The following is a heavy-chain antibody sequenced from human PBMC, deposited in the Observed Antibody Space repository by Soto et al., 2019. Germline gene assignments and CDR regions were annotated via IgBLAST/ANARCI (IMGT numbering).Heavy chain of an antibody. CDR3: ARGNTAARLAYYYYMDV. V-gene: IGHV4-39*01. J-gene: IGHJ6*03. CDR1: GGSISSSRSY. D-gene: IGHD6-6*01. Sequence: SETLSLTCNVSGGSISSSRSYWAWIRQPPGKGLEWIANIFYSGSTYYNPSLASRVTVSVDTSKNQFSLKLSSVTAADTAVYYCARGNTAARLAYYYYMDVWGIGTTVTVSS. CDR2: IFYSGST.